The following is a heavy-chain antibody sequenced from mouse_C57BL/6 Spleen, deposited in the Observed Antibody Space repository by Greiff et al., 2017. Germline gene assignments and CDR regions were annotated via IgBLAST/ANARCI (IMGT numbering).Heavy chain of an antibody. CDR1: GYTFTSYG. J-gene: IGHJ4*01. CDR2: LYTRSGNT. CDR3: ARGESDYAMDY. Sequence: QVQLKESGAELARPGASVTLSCKASGYTFTSYGISWVKQRTGQGLEWIGALYTRSGNTYYNEKFKGKATLTADKSSSTEYMELRSLTSEDAAFYFCARGESDYAMDYWDQGTSVTVSS. V-gene: IGHV1-81*01.